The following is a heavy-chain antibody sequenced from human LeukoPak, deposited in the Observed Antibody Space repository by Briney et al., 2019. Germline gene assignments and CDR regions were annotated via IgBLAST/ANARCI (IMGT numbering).Heavy chain of an antibody. CDR3: ARDRQPSNYLGMHV. J-gene: IGHJ6*02. CDR2: MSHSGST. CDR1: GASIRGYY. D-gene: IGHD6-13*01. Sequence: SETLSLTCTVSGASIRGYYWSWIRQPPGKGLEWIGYMSHSGSTDYNPSLKSRVTISVDTSKNQLSLSLSSVTTADTGVYYCARDRQPSNYLGMHVWGQGTTVTVSS. V-gene: IGHV4-59*01.